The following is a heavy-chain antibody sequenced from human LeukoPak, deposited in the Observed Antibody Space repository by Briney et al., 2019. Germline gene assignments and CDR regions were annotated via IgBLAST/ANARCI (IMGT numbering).Heavy chain of an antibody. CDR2: IYYSGST. V-gene: IGHV4-59*01. D-gene: IGHD3-10*01. J-gene: IGHJ4*02. CDR3: ARGPYYYGSGSYFDFLYYFDY. CDR1: GGSISSYY. Sequence: SETLSLTCTVSGGSISSYYWSWIRQPPGKGLEWIGYIYYSGSTNYNPSLKSRVSISVDTSKNQFSLKLSSVTAADTAVYYCARGPYYYGSGSYFDFLYYFDYWGQGTLVTVSS.